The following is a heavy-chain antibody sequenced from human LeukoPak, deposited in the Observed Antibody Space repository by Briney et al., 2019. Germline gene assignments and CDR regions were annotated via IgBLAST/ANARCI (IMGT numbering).Heavy chain of an antibody. J-gene: IGHJ4*02. CDR1: GFTFSSYA. CDR2: ISGSGGST. V-gene: IGHV3-23*01. D-gene: IGHD3-22*01. CDR3: AKDLGITMIVVPTFDY. Sequence: GGSLRLSCAASGFTFSSYAMSWVRQAPGKGLEWVSAISGSGGSTYYADSVKGRFTISRDNSKNTLYLQMNSLRAEDTAVYYCAKDLGITMIVVPTFDYWGQGTLVTVSS.